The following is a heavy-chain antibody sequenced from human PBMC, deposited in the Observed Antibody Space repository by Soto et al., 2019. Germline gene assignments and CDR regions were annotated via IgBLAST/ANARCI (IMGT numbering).Heavy chain of an antibody. D-gene: IGHD1-26*01. CDR1: GFTVSSYG. CDR3: AKDGASYYFAY. V-gene: IGHV3-30*18. CDR2: ISYDGSNK. J-gene: IGHJ4*02. Sequence: QVQLVESGGGVVQPGRSLRLSCAASGFTVSSYGMQWVRQAPGKGLEWVAVISYDGSNKYYADSVKGRFTISRDNFKNPLYLHMNSLIAEDTAVYYCAKDGASYYFAYWGQGTLVTVSS.